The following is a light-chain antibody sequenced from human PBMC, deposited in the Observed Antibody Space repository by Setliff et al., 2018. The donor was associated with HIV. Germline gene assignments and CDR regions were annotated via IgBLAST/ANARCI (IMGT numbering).Light chain of an antibody. CDR1: SSDVGGYNY. J-gene: IGLJ3*02. CDR2: GVS. Sequence: QSVLTQPASVSGSPGQSITISCTGSSSDVGGYNYVSWYPQHPGKAPKLMIYGVSQRPSGVSDRFSGSKSGITSSLTISGLQPEDESDYYCSSYTASSTLVFGGGTKVTVL. V-gene: IGLV2-14*03. CDR3: SSYTASSTLV.